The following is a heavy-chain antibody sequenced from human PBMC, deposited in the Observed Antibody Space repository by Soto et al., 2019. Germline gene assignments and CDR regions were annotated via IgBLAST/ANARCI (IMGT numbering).Heavy chain of an antibody. CDR1: GGTFSSYT. J-gene: IGHJ6*02. V-gene: IGHV1-69*08. D-gene: IGHD2-2*02. Sequence: QVQLVQSGAEVKKPGSSVKVSCKASGGTFSSYTISWVRQAPGQGLEWMGRIIPILGIANYAQKFQGRVMITADKTTRTAYMELRSLGSEDTAVYYCARDRWSSTSCYTNYCYYGMDVWGQGTKVTVSS. CDR2: IIPILGIA. CDR3: ARDRWSSTSCYTNYCYYGMDV.